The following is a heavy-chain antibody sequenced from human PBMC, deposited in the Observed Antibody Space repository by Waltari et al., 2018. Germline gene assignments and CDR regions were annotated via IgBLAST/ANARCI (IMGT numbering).Heavy chain of an antibody. CDR2: INPYSDVT. Sequence: QVPLVQAGAEVNTPGASVKVFCKTPGYTFDDFSMHWVRQAPGQGLEWMGWINPYSDVTNYAQKFQGRVTMTRDTSLSTAYMELSGLRSDDTAVYYCARDRSGSGWYYFNYWGQGTLVTVSS. V-gene: IGHV1-2*02. CDR3: ARDRSGSGWYYFNY. D-gene: IGHD6-19*01. J-gene: IGHJ4*02. CDR1: GYTFDDFS.